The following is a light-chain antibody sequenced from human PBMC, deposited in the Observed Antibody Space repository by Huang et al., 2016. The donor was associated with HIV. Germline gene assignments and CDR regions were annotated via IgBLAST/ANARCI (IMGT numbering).Light chain of an antibody. J-gene: IGKJ1*01. CDR3: MQALQTPRT. CDR2: LGS. CDR1: QTLLHSKGYNY. Sequence: DIVMTQSPLSLPVTPGEPASISCRSSQTLLHSKGYNYLDWYLQKPGQSPQLLIYLGSNRAPGVPDRFSGSGSGTDFTLKISRVEAEDVGGYYCMQALQTPRTFGQGTKVEIK. V-gene: IGKV2-28*01.